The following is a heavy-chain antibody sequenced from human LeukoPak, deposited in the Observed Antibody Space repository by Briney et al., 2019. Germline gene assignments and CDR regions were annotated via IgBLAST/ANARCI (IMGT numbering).Heavy chain of an antibody. D-gene: IGHD3-9*01. V-gene: IGHV4-59*01. CDR2: IYYSGST. Sequence: SETQSLTCTVSGDPFRSYYSSWIRQPPGKGLEWIGYIYYSGSTNYNPSLKRRVTISVDTSKNQFFLKLNSVTAADTAVYYCARGRNLRWFDYWGQAT. CDR3: ARGRNLRWFDY. J-gene: IGHJ5*01. CDR1: GDPFRSYY.